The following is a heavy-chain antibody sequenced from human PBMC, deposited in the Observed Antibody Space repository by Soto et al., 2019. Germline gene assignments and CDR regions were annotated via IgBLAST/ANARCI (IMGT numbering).Heavy chain of an antibody. CDR2: IGWDSGSI. CDR1: GFTFDDYA. CDR3: ARGYYYMDV. V-gene: IGHV3-9*01. D-gene: IGHD3-10*01. J-gene: IGHJ6*03. Sequence: GGSLRLSCAASGFTFDDYAMHWVRQAPGKGLEGGAGIGWDSGSIGYADAVKGRFTISRDNAKNSLYLQMNSLRAEDTALYYCARGYYYMDVWGKGTTVTVS.